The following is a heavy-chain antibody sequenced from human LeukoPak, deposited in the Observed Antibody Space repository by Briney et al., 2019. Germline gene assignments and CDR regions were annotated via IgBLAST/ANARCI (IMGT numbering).Heavy chain of an antibody. D-gene: IGHD1-26*01. V-gene: IGHV4-4*02. CDR1: GGSITTTNG. CDR2: VHLNGAT. CDR3: TRESGAFSPFGF. J-gene: IGHJ4*02. Sequence: SETLSLTCAVSGGSITTTNGWSWGRQPPGKGLEWIGEVHLNGATNYNPSLESRFSMSIDKSNNHLSLEVTSVTAADTAMYYCTRESGAFSPFGFWGQGTLVTVSS.